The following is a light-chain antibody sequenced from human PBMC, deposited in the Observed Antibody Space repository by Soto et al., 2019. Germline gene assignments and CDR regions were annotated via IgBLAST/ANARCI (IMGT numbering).Light chain of an antibody. CDR3: SSYTSTNTVI. V-gene: IGLV2-14*01. CDR2: EVS. Sequence: QSVLTQPASVSGSPGQAITISCPGTSSDVGGYNYVSWYQQHPGKAPKVMIYEVSNRPSGVSNRFSGSKSGNTASLTISGLQAEDEADYYCSSYTSTNTVIFGGGTKVTVL. J-gene: IGLJ2*01. CDR1: SSDVGGYNY.